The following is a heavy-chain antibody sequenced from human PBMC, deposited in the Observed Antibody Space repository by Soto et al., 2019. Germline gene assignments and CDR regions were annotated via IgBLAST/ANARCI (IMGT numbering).Heavy chain of an antibody. Sequence: GASVKVSCKASGYTFTGYYMHWVRQAPGQGLEWMGWINPNSGGTNYAQKFQGRVTMTRDTSISTAYMELSRLRSDDTAVYYCARPYDSSARFAPFDYWGQGTLVTVSS. D-gene: IGHD3-22*01. CDR3: ARPYDSSARFAPFDY. V-gene: IGHV1-2*02. CDR1: GYTFTGYY. CDR2: INPNSGGT. J-gene: IGHJ4*02.